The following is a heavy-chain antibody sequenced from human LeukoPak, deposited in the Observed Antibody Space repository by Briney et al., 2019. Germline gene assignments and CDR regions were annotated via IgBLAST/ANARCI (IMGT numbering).Heavy chain of an antibody. D-gene: IGHD2-15*01. Sequence: GGSLRLSCAASGFTFSSYSMNWVRQAPGKGLEWVSSISSSSSYIYYADSVKGRFTISRDNTKNSLYLQMNSLRAEDTAVYYCAREGYCSGGSCYSGGHYYGMDVWGQGTTVTVSS. CDR2: ISSSSSYI. CDR1: GFTFSSYS. CDR3: AREGYCSGGSCYSGGHYYGMDV. V-gene: IGHV3-21*01. J-gene: IGHJ6*02.